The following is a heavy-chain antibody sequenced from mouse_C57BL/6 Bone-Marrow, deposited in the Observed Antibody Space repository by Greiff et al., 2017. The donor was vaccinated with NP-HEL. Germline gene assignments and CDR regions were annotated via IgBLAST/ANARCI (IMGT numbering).Heavy chain of an antibody. CDR1: GYTFTSYW. CDR3: ARCYGNLWFAY. J-gene: IGHJ3*01. CDR2: IDPSDSYT. D-gene: IGHD2-1*01. V-gene: IGHV1-59*01. Sequence: VQLQQPGAELVRPGTSVKLSCKASGYTFTSYWMHWVKQRPGQGLEWIGVIDPSDSYTNYNQKFKGKATLTVDTSSSTAYMQLSSLTSEDSAVYYCARCYGNLWFAYWGQGTLVTVSA.